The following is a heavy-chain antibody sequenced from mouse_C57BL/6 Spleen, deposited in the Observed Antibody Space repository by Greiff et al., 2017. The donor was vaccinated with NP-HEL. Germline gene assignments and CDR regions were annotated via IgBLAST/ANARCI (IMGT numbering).Heavy chain of an antibody. CDR1: GYSITSGYY. Sequence: VQLKESGPGLVKPSQSLSLTCSVTGYSITSGYYWNWIRQFPGNKLAWMGYISYDGSNNYNPSLKNRISITRDTSKNQFFLTLNSVTTEDTATYYCARGGTDWYFDVWGTGTTVTGSS. CDR3: ARGGTDWYFDV. J-gene: IGHJ1*03. D-gene: IGHD3-3*01. CDR2: ISYDGSN. V-gene: IGHV3-6*01.